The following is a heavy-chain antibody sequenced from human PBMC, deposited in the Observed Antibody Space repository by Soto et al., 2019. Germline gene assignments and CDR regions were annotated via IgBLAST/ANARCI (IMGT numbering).Heavy chain of an antibody. V-gene: IGHV1-18*01. CDR3: AREGAYDSSGYTMGTA. CDR2: ISAYNGNT. J-gene: IGHJ5*02. CDR1: GYTFTSYG. Sequence: QVELVQSGAEVKKPGASVKVSCKASGYTFTSYGISWVRQARGQGLEWMGWISAYNGNTNYAQKLQGRVTMTTDTSTSTAYMELRSLRSDDTAVYYCAREGAYDSSGYTMGTAWGQGTLVTVSS. D-gene: IGHD3-22*01.